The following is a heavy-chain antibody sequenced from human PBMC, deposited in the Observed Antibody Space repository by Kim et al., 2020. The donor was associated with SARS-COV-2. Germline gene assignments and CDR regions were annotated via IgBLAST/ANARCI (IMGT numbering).Heavy chain of an antibody. Sequence: GGSLRLSCAAPGFTFRNYVMHLVRQAPGKGLEWVAVISYDGSNEYYADSVKGRFTISRDNSKNTLYLQMNSLRAEDTAVYYCAKVYNILTGFYDPSPVHYWGPGTLVTVSS. J-gene: IGHJ4*02. D-gene: IGHD3-9*01. CDR1: GFTFRNYV. CDR3: AKVYNILTGFYDPSPVHY. CDR2: ISYDGSNE. V-gene: IGHV3-30*18.